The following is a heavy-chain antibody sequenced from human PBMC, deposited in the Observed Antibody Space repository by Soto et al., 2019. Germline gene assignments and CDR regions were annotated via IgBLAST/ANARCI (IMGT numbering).Heavy chain of an antibody. CDR3: ARFAVGQLYDY. CDR1: GFTFSSND. Sequence: EVQLVESGGGLVQPGGSLRLSCAASGFTFSSNDMHWVRQATGKGLEWVSAIGTAGDTYYPGSVKGRFTISRENAKNSWYLQMNSLRAGDTAVYYCARFAVGQLYDYWGQGTLVTVSS. J-gene: IGHJ4*02. D-gene: IGHD6-13*01. V-gene: IGHV3-13*04. CDR2: IGTAGDT.